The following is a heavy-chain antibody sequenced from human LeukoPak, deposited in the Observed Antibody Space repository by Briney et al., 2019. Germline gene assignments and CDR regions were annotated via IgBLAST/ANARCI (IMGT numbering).Heavy chain of an antibody. Sequence: GGTLRLSCAASGFTFSSYGMSWVRQAPGKGLEWVSAISGSGGSTYYADSVKGRFTISRDNSKNTLYLQMNNLRAEDTAVYYCAKGPRALEHYTHLFDYWGQGTLVTVSS. J-gene: IGHJ4*02. V-gene: IGHV3-23*01. D-gene: IGHD1/OR15-1a*01. CDR1: GFTFSSYG. CDR3: AKGPRALEHYTHLFDY. CDR2: ISGSGGST.